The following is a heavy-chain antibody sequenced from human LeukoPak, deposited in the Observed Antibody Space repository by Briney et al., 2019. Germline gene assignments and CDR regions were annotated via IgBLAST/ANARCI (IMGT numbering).Heavy chain of an antibody. J-gene: IGHJ3*02. V-gene: IGHV3-23*01. D-gene: IGHD6-19*01. CDR1: GFTFSSYA. CDR2: IRGSGGST. Sequence: PGGSLRLSCAASGFTFSSYAMSWVRQAPGKGLEWVSAIRGSGGSTYYADSVKGRFTISRDNSKNTLYLQMNSLRAEDTAVYYCAKGQQWLVLKSAFDIWGQGTMVTVSS. CDR3: AKGQQWLVLKSAFDI.